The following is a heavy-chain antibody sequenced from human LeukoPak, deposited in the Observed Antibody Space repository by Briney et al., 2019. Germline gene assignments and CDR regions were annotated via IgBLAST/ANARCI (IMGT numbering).Heavy chain of an antibody. CDR2: LSPKSGGT. CDR1: GYTFADYY. CDR3: ARVSTSGYRDWLDP. Sequence: ASVKVSCKTSGYTFADYYMHWVRHAPGQGLEWMGWLSPKSGGTNSAQKFQGRVTMTRDTSISTAYMELSRLRFDDTAVYYCARVSTSGYRDWLDPWGQGTLVTVSS. D-gene: IGHD3-9*01. V-gene: IGHV1-2*02. J-gene: IGHJ5*02.